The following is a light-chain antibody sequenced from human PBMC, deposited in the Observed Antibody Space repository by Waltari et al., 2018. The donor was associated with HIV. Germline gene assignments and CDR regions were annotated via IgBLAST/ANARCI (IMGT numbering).Light chain of an antibody. J-gene: IGLJ1*01. CDR1: SSDVGRSNF. V-gene: IGLV2-14*01. Sequence: HSALTQPASVSGSLRQSITISCTGSSSDVGRSNFVSWYQQHPGEAPNLIIYEVNNRPSGVSNRFSGSKSGNVAYLTISGLQPDDEADYYCSSFTTSTTHVFGTGTKVTV. CDR2: EVN. CDR3: SSFTTSTTHV.